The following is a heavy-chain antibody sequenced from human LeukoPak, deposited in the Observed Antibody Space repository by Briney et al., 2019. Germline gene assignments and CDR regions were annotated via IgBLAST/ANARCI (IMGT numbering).Heavy chain of an antibody. CDR3: ARALRGYSYGHNDY. J-gene: IGHJ4*02. CDR1: GGTFSSYA. V-gene: IGHV1-69*05. Sequence: RASVKVSCKASGGTFSSYAISWVRQAPGQGLEWMGGIIPIFGTANYAQKFQGRVTITTDESTSTAYMELSSLRSEDTAVYYCARALRGYSYGHNDYWGQGTLVTVSS. D-gene: IGHD5-18*01. CDR2: IIPIFGTA.